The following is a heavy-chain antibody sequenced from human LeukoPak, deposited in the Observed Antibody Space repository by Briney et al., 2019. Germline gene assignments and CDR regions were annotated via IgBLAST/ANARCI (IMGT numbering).Heavy chain of an antibody. J-gene: IGHJ3*02. V-gene: IGHV3-74*01. CDR3: ASVKRGLLWFGELKNAFDI. CDR1: GFTFSSYW. D-gene: IGHD3-10*01. CDR2: INSDGSST. Sequence: GGSLRLSCAASGFTFSSYWTHWVRQAPGKGLVWVSRINSDGSSTSYADSVKGRFTISRDNAKNTLYLQMNSLRAEDTAVYYCASVKRGLLWFGELKNAFDIWGQGTMVTVSS.